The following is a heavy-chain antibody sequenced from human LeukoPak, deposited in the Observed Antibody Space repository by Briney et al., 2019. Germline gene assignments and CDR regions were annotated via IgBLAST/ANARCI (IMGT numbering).Heavy chain of an antibody. CDR2: ISVSGGTT. CDR1: GFTFSSSV. J-gene: IGHJ4*02. CDR3: AKDSRRFDD. V-gene: IGHV3-23*01. Sequence: PGWSLRLSCAASGFTFSSSVMSWVRPAPGRGREWVSVISVSGGTTYYADSVKGRFTISRDNSKNTLYLQMNSLRVEDTAVYYCAKDSRRFDDWGQGTLVTVSS.